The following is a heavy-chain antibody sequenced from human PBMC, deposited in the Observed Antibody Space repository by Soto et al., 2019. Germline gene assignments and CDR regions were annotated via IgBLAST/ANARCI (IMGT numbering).Heavy chain of an antibody. D-gene: IGHD1-7*01. CDR2: TYYRSRWYN. CDR1: GDSVSSYSAA. CDR3: AGTTSLQWYYMDV. V-gene: IGHV6-1*01. Sequence: SPTLSLTCASSGDSVSSYSAAWNWIRQTPSRGLEWLGRTYYRSRWYNDYAVSVKSRITVNPDTSKNQFSLHLNSVTPEDTAVYYCAGTTSLQWYYMDVWDKGTTVTVSS. J-gene: IGHJ6*03.